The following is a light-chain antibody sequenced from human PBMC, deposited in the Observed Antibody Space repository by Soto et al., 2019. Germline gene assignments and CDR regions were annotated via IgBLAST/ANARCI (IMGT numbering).Light chain of an antibody. V-gene: IGKV1-5*03. CDR2: KAS. CDR3: QQYNTYPWT. CDR1: QSISVW. J-gene: IGKJ1*01. Sequence: DIQMTQSPSSLSASVGDRVTITCRASQSISVWLAWYQQKAGKAPNLLIYKASRLESGVPSRFSGSGSGTDFTLTISRLHPDDFATYYCQQYNTYPWTFGQGTKVDI.